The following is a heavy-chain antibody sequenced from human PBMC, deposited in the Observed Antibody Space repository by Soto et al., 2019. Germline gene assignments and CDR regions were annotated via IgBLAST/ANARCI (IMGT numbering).Heavy chain of an antibody. Sequence: PSETLSLTCTVSGGSISSGDYYWSWIRQPPGKGLEWIGYIYYSGSTDHNPSLKSRVTMSVDTSKNQFSLKLTSVTAADTAVYYCARGLKGISFIRVSNWFDTWGQGTLVTVSS. V-gene: IGHV4-30-4*01. CDR1: GGSISSGDYY. D-gene: IGHD3-10*01. CDR2: IYYSGST. CDR3: ARGLKGISFIRVSNWFDT. J-gene: IGHJ5*02.